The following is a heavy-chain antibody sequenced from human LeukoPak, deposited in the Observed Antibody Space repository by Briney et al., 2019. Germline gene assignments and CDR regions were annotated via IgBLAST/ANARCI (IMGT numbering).Heavy chain of an antibody. J-gene: IGHJ3*02. CDR1: GFFVGDFA. D-gene: IGHD6-19*01. Sequence: PGGSLRLSCAASGFFVGDFAMYWVRQAPGKGLEWVSLISGDGGSTYYADSVKGRFTISRDNSKNSLFLQMNSLRTEDTALYYCAKDILSAQWHDAWHIWGQGTMVTVSS. V-gene: IGHV3-43*02. CDR2: ISGDGGST. CDR3: AKDILSAQWHDAWHI.